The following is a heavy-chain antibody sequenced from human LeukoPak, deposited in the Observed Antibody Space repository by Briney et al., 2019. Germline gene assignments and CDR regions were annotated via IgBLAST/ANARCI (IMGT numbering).Heavy chain of an antibody. J-gene: IGHJ5*02. D-gene: IGHD6-19*01. CDR1: GGSISSCS. CDR2: ISNTGSA. CDR3: ARGAGLAVAGWYDP. Sequence: PSETLSLTCSVSGGSISSCSWSWIRQPAGKGLEWIGRISNTGSANYNPSLSSRVTISIDTTRNHFSLKLNSVTAADTAVYYCARGAGLAVAGWYDPWGQGTLVTVSS. V-gene: IGHV4-4*07.